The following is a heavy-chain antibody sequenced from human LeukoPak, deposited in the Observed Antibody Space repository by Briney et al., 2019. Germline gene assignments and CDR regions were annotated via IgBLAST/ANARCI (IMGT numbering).Heavy chain of an antibody. D-gene: IGHD2-15*01. CDR3: ARAQSATLSYYFDS. CDR1: GFTFTTYN. J-gene: IGHJ4*02. Sequence: GGSLRLSCAASGFTFTTYNLHWVRQAPGKGVGWVAFTWSDGSEKFYADSVKGRFIISRDNSKNTLYLQMNSLRVEDTGLYYCARAQSATLSYYFDSWGRGTLVTVSS. CDR2: TWSDGSEK. V-gene: IGHV3-33*01.